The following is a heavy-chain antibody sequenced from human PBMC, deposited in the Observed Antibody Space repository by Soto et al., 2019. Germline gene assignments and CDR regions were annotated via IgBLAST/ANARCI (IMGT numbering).Heavy chain of an antibody. J-gene: IGHJ4*02. V-gene: IGHV5-10-1*01. CDR3: ARTDYGSGTFDS. Sequence: PGESLKISCKGSGYSFTSYWISWVRQMPGKGLEWMGRIDPSDSYTNYSPSFQGHVTISADKSISTAYLQWSSLKASDTAIYYCARTDYGSGTFDSWGQGTLVTVSS. CDR2: IDPSDSYT. D-gene: IGHD3-10*01. CDR1: GYSFTSYW.